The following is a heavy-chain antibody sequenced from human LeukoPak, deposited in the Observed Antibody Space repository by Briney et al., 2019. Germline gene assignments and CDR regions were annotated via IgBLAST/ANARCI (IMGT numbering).Heavy chain of an antibody. V-gene: IGHV4-59*01. Sequence: SETLPLTCTVSGGSISSYYWSWIRQPPGKGLEWIGYIYYSGSTNYNPSLKSRVTISVDTSKNQFSLKLSSVTAADTAVYYCAREIYGGGDYWGQGTLVTVSS. CDR1: GGSISSYY. CDR3: AREIYGGGDY. D-gene: IGHD4-23*01. CDR2: IYYSGST. J-gene: IGHJ4*02.